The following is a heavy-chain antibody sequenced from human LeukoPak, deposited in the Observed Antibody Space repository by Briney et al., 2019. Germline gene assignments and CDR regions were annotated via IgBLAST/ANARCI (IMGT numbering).Heavy chain of an antibody. CDR2: INHSGST. J-gene: IGHJ4*02. V-gene: IGHV4-34*01. D-gene: IGHD5-12*01. CDR3: ARDVGRYSGYADY. Sequence: PSETLSLTCAVYGGSFSGYYWGWIRQPPGKGLEWIGEINHSGSTNYNPSLKSRVTISVDTSKNQFSLKLSSVTAADTAVYYCARDVGRYSGYADYWGQGTLVTVSS. CDR1: GGSFSGYY.